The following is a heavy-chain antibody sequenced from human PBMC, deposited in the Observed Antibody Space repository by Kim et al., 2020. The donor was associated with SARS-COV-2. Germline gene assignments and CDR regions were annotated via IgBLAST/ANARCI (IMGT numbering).Heavy chain of an antibody. V-gene: IGHV3-23*01. D-gene: IGHD3-10*01. CDR3: AKVTGVVRGVIIDAFDI. J-gene: IGHJ3*02. Sequence: GGSLRLSCAASGFTFSSYAMSWVRQAPGKGLEWVSAISGSGGRTYYADSVKGRFTFSRDNSKNTLSLQMNSRRAEDTAVYYCAKVTGVVRGVIIDAFDIWGQGTMVTVSS. CDR2: ISGSGGRT. CDR1: GFTFSSYA.